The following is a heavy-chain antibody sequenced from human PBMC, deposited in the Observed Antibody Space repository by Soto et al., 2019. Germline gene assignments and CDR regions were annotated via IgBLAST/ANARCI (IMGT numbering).Heavy chain of an antibody. CDR3: ARKHSLDYIRWGLDP. V-gene: IGHV1-2*02. D-gene: IGHD4-4*01. Sequence: ASVKVSCKASGYPFSDNQIHWLRRAPGQGLEWMGRINPKSDDTNYAQQFQGGVTMTRATSIDTAYLELTGLTSDATATYYCARKHSLDYIRWGLDPWGQRTLVTVSS. CDR2: INPKSDDT. J-gene: IGHJ5*02. CDR1: GYPFSDNQ.